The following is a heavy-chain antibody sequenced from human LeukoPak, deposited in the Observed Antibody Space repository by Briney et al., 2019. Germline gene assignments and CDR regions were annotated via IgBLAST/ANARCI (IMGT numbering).Heavy chain of an antibody. CDR2: IAGDGSIK. D-gene: IGHD1-26*01. Sequence: GRSLRLSCAASGFSLNGYEMHWVRQAPGKGLEWVAVIAGDGSIKLYTDSVKGRFTISRDISKNTVSLEMNSLRPEDTAVYYCARDRLQGAPDYFDYWGQGTLVTVSP. V-gene: IGHV3-30-3*01. CDR3: ARDRLQGAPDYFDY. CDR1: GFSLNGYE. J-gene: IGHJ4*02.